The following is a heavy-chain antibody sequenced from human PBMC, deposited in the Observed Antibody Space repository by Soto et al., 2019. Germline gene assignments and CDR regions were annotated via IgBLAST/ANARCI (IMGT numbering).Heavy chain of an antibody. CDR3: AKYEWVLSGSGYYYV. CDR2: ISGSGGST. V-gene: IGHV3-23*01. Sequence: PGGSLRLSCAASGFTFSSYAMSWVRQAPGKGLEWVSAISGSGGSTYYADSVKGRFTISRDNSKNTLYLQMNSLRAEDTAVYYCAKYEWVLSGSGYYYVWGQGTLVTVSS. CDR1: GFTFSSYA. D-gene: IGHD3-22*01. J-gene: IGHJ4*02.